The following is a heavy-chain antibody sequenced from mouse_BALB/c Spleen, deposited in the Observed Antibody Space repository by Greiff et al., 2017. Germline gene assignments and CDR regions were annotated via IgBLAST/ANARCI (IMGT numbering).Heavy chain of an antibody. CDR3: ATDYDYRESWFAY. Sequence: QVQLQQSGPELVKPGASVRIFCKASGYTFTSYYIHWVEQRPGQGLEWIGWVYPGNVNTKYNEKFKGKATLTADKSSSTAYMQLSSLTSEDSAVYFCATDYDYRESWFAYWGQGTLVTVSA. J-gene: IGHJ3*01. CDR1: GYTFTSYY. D-gene: IGHD2-4*01. CDR2: VYPGNVNT. V-gene: IGHV1S56*01.